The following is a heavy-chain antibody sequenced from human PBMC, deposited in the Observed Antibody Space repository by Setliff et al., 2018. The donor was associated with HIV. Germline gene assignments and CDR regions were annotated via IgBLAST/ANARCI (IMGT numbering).Heavy chain of an antibody. V-gene: IGHV3-48*04. CDR2: ISSTGYTI. CDR1: GFTFSSYS. Sequence: PGGSLRLSCAASGFTFSSYSMNWVRQAPGKGPEWVSCISSTGYTIYYADSVKGRFTISRDNAKNSLYLQMNSLRAEDTAIYFCVRDGNVGWNDLDYWGQGTLVTVSS. CDR3: VRDGNVGWNDLDY. J-gene: IGHJ4*02. D-gene: IGHD1-1*01.